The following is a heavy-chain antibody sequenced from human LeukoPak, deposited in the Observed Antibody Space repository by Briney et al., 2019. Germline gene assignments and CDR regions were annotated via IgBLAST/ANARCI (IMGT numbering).Heavy chain of an antibody. CDR3: ARESAGGPDY. J-gene: IGHJ4*02. CDR1: GFTLSSHW. CDR2: IKQDGSEQ. D-gene: IGHD6-19*01. Sequence: GGSLRLSCAVSGFTLSSHWMSWVRQAPGKGLEWVANIKQDGSEQYYVDSVRGRFTVSRDNAKNSLYLQMNSLRAEDTAIYYCARESAGGPDYWGQGTLVTVSS. V-gene: IGHV3-7*05.